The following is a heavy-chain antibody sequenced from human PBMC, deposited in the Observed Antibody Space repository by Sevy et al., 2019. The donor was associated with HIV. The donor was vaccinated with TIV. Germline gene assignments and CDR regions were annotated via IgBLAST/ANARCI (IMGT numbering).Heavy chain of an antibody. Sequence: GGSLRLSCAASGFAFSSHAMNWVRQAPGKGLEWVSTIYYEGTVTFYADSVGGRFTISRDNSKNMLSLQINSLRAEDTAFYYCASEGGYGINSLPVYWGQGTLVTVSS. CDR2: IYYEGTVT. CDR1: GFAFSSHA. D-gene: IGHD6-13*01. CDR3: ASEGGYGINSLPVY. V-gene: IGHV3-30-3*01. J-gene: IGHJ4*02.